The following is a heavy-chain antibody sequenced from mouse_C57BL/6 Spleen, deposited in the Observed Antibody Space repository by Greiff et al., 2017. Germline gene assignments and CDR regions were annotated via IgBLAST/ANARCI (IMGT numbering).Heavy chain of an antibody. Sequence: QVQLQQSGPELVKPGASVKISCTASGYAFSSSWMNWVQQRPGKGLEWIGRIYPGGGDTNYNGKFKGKATLTADKSSSTAYMQLSSLTSEDSAVXFCARAGSWSFDYWGQGTTLTVSS. CDR1: GYAFSSSW. CDR3: ARAGSWSFDY. V-gene: IGHV1-82*01. CDR2: IYPGGGDT. J-gene: IGHJ2*01.